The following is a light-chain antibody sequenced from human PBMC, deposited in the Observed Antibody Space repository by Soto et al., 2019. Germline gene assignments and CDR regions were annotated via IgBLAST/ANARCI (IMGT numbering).Light chain of an antibody. CDR3: QQYDSSHRT. J-gene: IGKJ1*01. V-gene: IGKV3-20*01. Sequence: EIVLTQSPGTLSLSPGERATLSCRASQSVSSTYLAWYQQKPGQAPRLLIYGASSRATGIPDRFSGSGSGTDFTLTISRLEPEDFAVYYCQQYDSSHRTFGQGTKVEIK. CDR2: GAS. CDR1: QSVSSTY.